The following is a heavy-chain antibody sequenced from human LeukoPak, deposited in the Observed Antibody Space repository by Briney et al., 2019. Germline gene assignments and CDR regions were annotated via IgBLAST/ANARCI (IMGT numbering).Heavy chain of an antibody. D-gene: IGHD1-26*01. CDR3: ARGGYSGTYFFDY. Sequence: GGSLRLSCAASGFTFSTYGMHWVRQAPGKGLEWVAVVWCDGTNIHYVDSVKGRFTISRDNSKSTLYLQMNSLTAEDTAVYYCARGGYSGTYFFDYWGQGTPVTVSS. CDR2: VWCDGTNI. CDR1: GFTFSTYG. J-gene: IGHJ4*02. V-gene: IGHV3-33*01.